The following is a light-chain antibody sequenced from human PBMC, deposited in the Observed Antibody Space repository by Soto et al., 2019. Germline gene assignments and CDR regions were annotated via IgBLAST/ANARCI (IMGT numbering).Light chain of an antibody. CDR1: QSISSW. J-gene: IGKJ1*01. CDR3: QHYKTYSRT. Sequence: DIPMTQSPSTLSASVGDRVTITCRASQSISSWLAWYQQKPGKAPKLLIYDGSSFESGVPSRFSGSGSGTEFTLTISSLQPDDSATYYCQHYKTYSRTFGQGTKVEIK. V-gene: IGKV1-5*01. CDR2: DGS.